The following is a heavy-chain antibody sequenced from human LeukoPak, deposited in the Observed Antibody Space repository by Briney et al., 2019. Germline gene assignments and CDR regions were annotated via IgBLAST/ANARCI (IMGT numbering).Heavy chain of an antibody. D-gene: IGHD6-13*01. CDR1: GGSISSHY. CDR2: IYYSGST. V-gene: IGHV4-59*11. J-gene: IGHJ5*02. CDR3: ARAGSWYGNWFDP. Sequence: PSETLSLTCTVSGGSISSHYWSWIRQPPGKGLEWIGYIYYSGSTNYNPSLKSRVTISVDTSKNQFSLKLSSVTAADTAVYYCARAGSWYGNWFDPWGQGTLGTVSS.